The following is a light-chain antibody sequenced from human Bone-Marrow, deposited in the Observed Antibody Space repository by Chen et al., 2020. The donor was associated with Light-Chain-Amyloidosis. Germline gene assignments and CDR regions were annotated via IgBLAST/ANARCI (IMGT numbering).Light chain of an antibody. Sequence: AIQMTQSPSSLSASVGDRVTITCRASQGIRNDLDWYQQKTGKAPKLLIHESSSLQSGVPSRFSGSGSGTDFTLSISSLQPEDFATYYCLQHYNYPRTFGQGTKVEI. J-gene: IGKJ1*01. CDR3: LQHYNYPRT. V-gene: IGKV1-6*01. CDR2: ESS. CDR1: QGIRND.